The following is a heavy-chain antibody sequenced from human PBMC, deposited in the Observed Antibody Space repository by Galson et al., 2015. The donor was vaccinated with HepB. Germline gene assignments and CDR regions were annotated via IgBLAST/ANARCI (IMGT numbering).Heavy chain of an antibody. CDR2: INPSNGRI. CDR3: AIWDTGTPFDY. Sequence: SVKVSCKASGYTFTSYYLHWVRQAPGQGLEWMGIINPSNGRISYAQKFQGRVSMTRDTSTSTVYMELSSLRSEDTAVYYCAIWDTGTPFDYWGPGSLVTVSS. CDR1: GYTFTSYY. D-gene: IGHD2-8*02. J-gene: IGHJ4*02. V-gene: IGHV1-46*01.